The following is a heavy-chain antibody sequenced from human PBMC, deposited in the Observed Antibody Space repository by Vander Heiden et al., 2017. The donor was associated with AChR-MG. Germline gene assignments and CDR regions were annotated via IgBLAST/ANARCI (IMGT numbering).Heavy chain of an antibody. CDR2: VKRKSDGEAI. CDR3: TRNADHDF. Sequence: EVQPVESGGGLVKPGGSLTPCCAASGLTFSNATRKWARQAPGKGLGWVGRVKRKSDGEAIEYAAPVKGRFAISRDDSKNTLYLQMNSLEIEDTAVDYCTRNADHDFWGQGTLVTVSS. CDR1: GLTFSNAT. J-gene: IGHJ4*02. V-gene: IGHV3-15*01. D-gene: IGHD3-16*01.